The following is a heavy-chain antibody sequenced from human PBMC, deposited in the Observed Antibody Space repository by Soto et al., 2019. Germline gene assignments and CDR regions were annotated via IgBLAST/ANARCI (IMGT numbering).Heavy chain of an antibody. CDR2: IYSGGST. V-gene: IGHV3-53*01. Sequence: PGGSLRLSCATSGFTVSSNYMSWVRQAPGKGLEWVSVIYSGGSTYYADSVKGRFTISRDNSKNTLYLQMNSLRAEDTAVYYCARDRVVVVPAAIIGTYYHYGMDVWGQGTTVTVSS. J-gene: IGHJ6*02. CDR3: ARDRVVVVPAAIIGTYYHYGMDV. CDR1: GFTVSSNY. D-gene: IGHD2-2*02.